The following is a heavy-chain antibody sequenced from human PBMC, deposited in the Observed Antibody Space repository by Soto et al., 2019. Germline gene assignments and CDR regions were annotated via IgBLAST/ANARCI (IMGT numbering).Heavy chain of an antibody. D-gene: IGHD3-16*01. CDR3: ARARWGAFDI. CDR1: GYTFTNYA. J-gene: IGHJ3*02. V-gene: IGHV1-3*01. Sequence: ASVKVSCKASGYTFTNYAMHWVRQAPGQRLEWMGWINAVNGNTNYAQKFQGRVTITADESTSTAYMELSSLRSEDTAVYYCARARWGAFDIWGQGTMVTVSS. CDR2: INAVNGNT.